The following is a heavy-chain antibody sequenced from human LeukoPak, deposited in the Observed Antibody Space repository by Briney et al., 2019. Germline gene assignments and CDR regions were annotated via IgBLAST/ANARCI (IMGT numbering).Heavy chain of an antibody. CDR2: INSDGSST. CDR1: GFTFSSYW. J-gene: IGHJ6*03. CDR3: ARDLFTMVRGVITNYYYYMDV. D-gene: IGHD3-10*01. V-gene: IGHV3-74*01. Sequence: GGSLRLSCAASGFTFSSYWMHWVRQAPGKGLVWVSRINSDGSSTSYADSVEGRFTISRDNAKNTLYLQMNSLRAEDTAVYYCARDLFTMVRGVITNYYYYMDVWGKGTTVTISS.